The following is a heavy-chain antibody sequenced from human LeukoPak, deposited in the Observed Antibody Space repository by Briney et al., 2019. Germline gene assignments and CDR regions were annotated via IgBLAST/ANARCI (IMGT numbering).Heavy chain of an antibody. CDR2: INHIGST. J-gene: IGHJ4*02. D-gene: IGHD2-2*02. CDR1: GGSFSGFY. V-gene: IGHV4-34*10. CDR3: ARYCSSTTCYTRGGDY. Sequence: SETLSLTCAVYGGSFSGFYWSWIRQPPGKGLEWIGEINHIGSTNYNPSLKSRVTMSLDTSKNQFSLNLSSVTAADTAVYYCARYCSSTTCYTRGGDYWGQGTLVTVSS.